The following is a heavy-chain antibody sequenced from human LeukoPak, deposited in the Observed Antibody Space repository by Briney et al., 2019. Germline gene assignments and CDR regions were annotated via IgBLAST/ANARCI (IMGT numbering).Heavy chain of an antibody. CDR1: GFTFRYYA. CDR3: AKAYSTSFYGDAFHL. V-gene: IGHV3-23*01. D-gene: IGHD6-13*01. CDR2: ITGDASVT. J-gene: IGHJ3*01. Sequence: GGSLRLSCAGSGFTFRYYAMTWVRQAPGKGLEWVSGITGDASVTYDADSVKGRFNISRDNSKNTLYLQLNSLRVEDTAVYYCAKAYSTSFYGDAFHLWSQGTMVTVSP.